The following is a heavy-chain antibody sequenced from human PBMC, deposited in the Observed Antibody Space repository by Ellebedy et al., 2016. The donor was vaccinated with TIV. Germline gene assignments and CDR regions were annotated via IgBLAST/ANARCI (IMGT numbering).Heavy chain of an antibody. CDR3: ARFRGYSQGVFDS. V-gene: IGHV3-11*04. Sequence: GESLKISCEASGFTFRDYYMTWIRQAPGKGLEWVSYISNSGSTKHYADSVKGRFTIPRDNARNSLFLEIHNLTVEDMALFYCARFRGYSQGVFDSWGLGTLVTVSS. D-gene: IGHD5-18*01. CDR1: GFTFRDYY. J-gene: IGHJ4*02. CDR2: ISNSGSTK.